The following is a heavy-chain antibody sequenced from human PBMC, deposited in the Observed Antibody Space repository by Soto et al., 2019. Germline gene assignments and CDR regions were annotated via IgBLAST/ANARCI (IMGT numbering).Heavy chain of an antibody. D-gene: IGHD5-18*01. CDR2: IKTRAGST. J-gene: IGHJ2*01. CDR1: GFTFSSYA. V-gene: IGHV3-23*01. Sequence: GGSLRLSCAASGFTFSSYAMSWVRQAPGKGLEWVSTIKTRAGSTFYADSVKGRFAISRDNSKNTLYLQMNTLRAEDTAIYYCAKVPSDTTRALYWYFDLWGRGTLVTVSS. CDR3: AKVPSDTTRALYWYFDL.